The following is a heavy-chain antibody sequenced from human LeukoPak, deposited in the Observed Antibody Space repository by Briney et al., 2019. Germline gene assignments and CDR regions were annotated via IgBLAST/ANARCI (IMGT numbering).Heavy chain of an antibody. D-gene: IGHD3-10*01. J-gene: IGHJ4*02. Sequence: GGSLRLSCAASGFSNYAMAWVRQAPGKGLEWVSAISGGGSATYYGNSVKGRFTISRDSSKNTLYLQMNSLRAEDTAVFYCAKYWGSSYNYAPFDSWGQGTLVTVSS. CDR3: AKYWGSSYNYAPFDS. V-gene: IGHV3-23*01. CDR2: ISGGGSAT. CDR1: GFSNYA.